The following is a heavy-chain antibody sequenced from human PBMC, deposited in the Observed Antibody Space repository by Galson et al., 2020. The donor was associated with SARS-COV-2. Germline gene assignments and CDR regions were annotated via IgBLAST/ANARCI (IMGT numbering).Heavy chain of an antibody. J-gene: IGHJ6*02. D-gene: IGHD3-16*01. V-gene: IGHV3-23*01. Sequence: GESLKISCAVSGFTFSNYAMSWVRQAPGKGLEWVSVITGSGGTTYYADSVKGRFTISRDNSKNTLDLQMNSLRAEDTAIYYCARVVLYVWVRHYALDVWGQGTTVTVSS. CDR2: ITGSGGTT. CDR3: ARVVLYVWVRHYALDV. CDR1: GFTFSNYA.